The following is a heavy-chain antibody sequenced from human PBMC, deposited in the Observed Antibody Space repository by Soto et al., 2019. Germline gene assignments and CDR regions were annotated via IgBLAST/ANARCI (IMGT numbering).Heavy chain of an antibody. J-gene: IGHJ4*02. V-gene: IGHV3-23*01. Sequence: GGSLRLSCAASGFTFSSYAMSWVRQAPGKGLEWVSAISGSGGSTYYADSVKGRFTISRDNSKNTLYLQMNSLRAEDTAVYYCATVPPRHIAVAGPSYYFDYWGQGTLVTVSS. CDR3: ATVPPRHIAVAGPSYYFDY. D-gene: IGHD6-19*01. CDR1: GFTFSSYA. CDR2: ISGSGGST.